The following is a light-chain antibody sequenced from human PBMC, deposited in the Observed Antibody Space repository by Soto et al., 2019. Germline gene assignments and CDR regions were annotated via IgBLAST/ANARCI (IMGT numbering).Light chain of an antibody. CDR3: SSYAGRNNFYV. Sequence: QSVLTQPPCASVSPGQSVTISCTGTRSDVGTYNYVSWYQQHPGKAPKLIIYEVSKRPSGVPDRFSGSKSGNTASLTVSGLQAEDEADYYCSSYAGRNNFYVFGTGTKVTVL. V-gene: IGLV2-8*01. CDR2: EVS. CDR1: RSDVGTYNY. J-gene: IGLJ1*01.